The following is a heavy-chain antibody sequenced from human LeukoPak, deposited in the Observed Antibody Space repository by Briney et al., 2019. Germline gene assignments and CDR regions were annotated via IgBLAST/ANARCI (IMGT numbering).Heavy chain of an antibody. CDR3: AGEISIAAAAPYNWFDP. V-gene: IGHV4-4*07. J-gene: IGHJ5*02. CDR2: IYTSGST. CDR1: GGSISSYY. Sequence: SETLSLTCTVSGGSISSYYWSWIRQPAGKGLEWIGRIYTSGSTNYNPSPKSRVTMSVDTSKNQFSLKLSSVTAADTAVYYCAGEISIAAAAPYNWFDPWGQGTLVTVSS. D-gene: IGHD6-13*01.